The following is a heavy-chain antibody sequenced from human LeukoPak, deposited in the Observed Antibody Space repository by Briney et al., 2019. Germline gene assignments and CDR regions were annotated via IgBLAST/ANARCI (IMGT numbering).Heavy chain of an antibody. D-gene: IGHD3-16*01. J-gene: IGHJ5*02. CDR2: ISGSGGST. CDR3: AKCDLVGVMAGWFDP. Sequence: GGSLRLSCAASGFTFSSYAMSWVRQAPGKGQEWVSAISGSGGSTYYADSVKGRFTISRDNSKNTLYLQMNSLRAEDTAVYYCAKCDLVGVMAGWFDPWGQGTLVTVSS. V-gene: IGHV3-23*01. CDR1: GFTFSSYA.